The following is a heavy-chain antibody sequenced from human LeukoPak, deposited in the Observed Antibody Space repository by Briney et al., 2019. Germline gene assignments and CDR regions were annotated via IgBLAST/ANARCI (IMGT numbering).Heavy chain of an antibody. Sequence: SQTLSLTCTVSGGSISGGGYSWRWIRQHPGKGLEWIGPISYRGSTYHNPSLKSRVTISVDTSKSQLSLKLSSVTAADTAVYYCARLYSSGWTFDYWGQGTLVTVSS. CDR3: ARLYSSGWTFDY. CDR2: ISYRGST. D-gene: IGHD6-19*01. CDR1: GGSISGGGYS. V-gene: IGHV4-31*03. J-gene: IGHJ4*02.